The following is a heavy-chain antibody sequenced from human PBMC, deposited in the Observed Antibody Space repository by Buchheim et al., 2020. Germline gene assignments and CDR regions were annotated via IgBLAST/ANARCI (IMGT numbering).Heavy chain of an antibody. CDR2: ITSSSNT. D-gene: IGHD6-13*01. Sequence: EVQLLESGGGLVQPGGSLRLSCAASGFNFDRYSMNWVRQAPGKGLEWVSHITSSSNTNYADFVKGRFTISRDNAKNSLYLQMNSLRDEDTAVYYCASSSFGSTWYPYWGQGTL. CDR3: ASSSFGSTWYPY. CDR1: GFNFDRYS. J-gene: IGHJ4*02. V-gene: IGHV3-48*02.